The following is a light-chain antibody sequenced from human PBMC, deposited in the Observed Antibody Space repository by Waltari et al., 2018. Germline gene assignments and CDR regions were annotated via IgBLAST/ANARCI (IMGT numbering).Light chain of an antibody. Sequence: QSALTQPASVSGSPGQSITISCTGTSSDVGGYEYVSWFQQHPGKAPKVMIYGVSKRPSGVSDRFSASKSGVTASLTISGLQAEDEADYYCSSYTSSNTFVFGTGTKVTVL. J-gene: IGLJ1*01. CDR1: SSDVGGYEY. CDR2: GVS. CDR3: SSYTSSNTFV. V-gene: IGLV2-14*01.